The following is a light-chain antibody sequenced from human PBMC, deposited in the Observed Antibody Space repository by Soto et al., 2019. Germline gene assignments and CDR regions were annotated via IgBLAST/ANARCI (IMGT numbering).Light chain of an antibody. CDR3: SSYASSSPVV. V-gene: IGLV2-14*01. J-gene: IGLJ3*02. CDR1: SSDVGGYNF. Sequence: QSALTQPASVSGSPGQSITISCTGTSSDVGGYNFVSWYQQHPGKAPKLMIYAVSNRPSGVSNRFSGSKSGNTASLTISGPQAEDEDDYYCSSYASSSPVVFGGGTKLTVL. CDR2: AVS.